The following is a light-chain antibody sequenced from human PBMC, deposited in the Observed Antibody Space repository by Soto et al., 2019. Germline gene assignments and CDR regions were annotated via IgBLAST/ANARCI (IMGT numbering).Light chain of an antibody. CDR1: QSVSSNY. V-gene: IGKV3D-20*01. J-gene: IGKJ1*01. Sequence: EIVLTQSPATLSLSPGERSALSCVASQSVSSNYLAWYQQKPGLAPRLLIYDASRRATGIPDRFSGSGSGTDFILSISRLEPEDFAVYYCQQYGSSPWTFGQGTQVDIK. CDR2: DAS. CDR3: QQYGSSPWT.